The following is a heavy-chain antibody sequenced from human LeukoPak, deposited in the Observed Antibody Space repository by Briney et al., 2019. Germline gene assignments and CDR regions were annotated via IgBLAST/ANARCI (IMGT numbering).Heavy chain of an antibody. CDR3: ARADSSGYPFDY. J-gene: IGHJ4*02. CDR1: GGTFSSYA. CDR2: IIPIFGTA. V-gene: IGHV1-69*05. D-gene: IGHD3-22*01. Sequence: SVKVSCKASGGTFSSYAISWVRQAPGQGLEWMGGIIPIFGTANYAQKFQGRVTITTDESTSTAYMELSSLRSEDTAVYYCARADSSGYPFDYWGQGTLVTVSS.